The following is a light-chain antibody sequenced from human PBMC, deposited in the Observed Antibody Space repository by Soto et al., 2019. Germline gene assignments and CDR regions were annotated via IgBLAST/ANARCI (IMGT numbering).Light chain of an antibody. CDR1: QSVSSN. Sequence: EIAMTQSPATLSVSPGERATLSCRASQSVSSNLAWYQQKPGQAPRLLIYGGSSRATGIPVRFSGSGSETDFTLTITRLEPEDFAVYYCQQYSSSRTFGQGTKVDIK. V-gene: IGKV3-20*01. J-gene: IGKJ1*01. CDR2: GGS. CDR3: QQYSSSRT.